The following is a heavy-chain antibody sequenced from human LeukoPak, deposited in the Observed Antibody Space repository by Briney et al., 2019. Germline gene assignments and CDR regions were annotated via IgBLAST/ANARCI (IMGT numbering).Heavy chain of an antibody. J-gene: IGHJ4*02. CDR2: INHSGST. D-gene: IGHD3-16*02. Sequence: SETLSLTCAVYGGSFSGYYWSWIRQPPGKGLEWIGEINHSGSTNYNPSLKSRVTMSVDTSKNQFSLRLSSVTAADTAVYYCARSVRVYDYVWGSYRAAPALDYWGQGTLVTVSS. CDR3: ARSVRVYDYVWGSYRAAPALDY. V-gene: IGHV4-34*01. CDR1: GGSFSGYY.